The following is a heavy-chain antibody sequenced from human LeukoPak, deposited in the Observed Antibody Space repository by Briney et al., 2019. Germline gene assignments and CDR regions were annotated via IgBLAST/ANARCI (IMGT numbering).Heavy chain of an antibody. CDR1: GGTFSSYA. V-gene: IGHV1-69*04. CDR3: ARFFDSSSLYYFDY. Sequence: SVTVSCKASGGTFSSYAISWVRQAPGQGLEWMGRIIPILGIANYAQKFQGRVTITADKSTSTAYMELSSLRSEDTAVYYCARFFDSSSLYYFDYWGQGTLVTVSS. CDR2: IIPILGIA. D-gene: IGHD6-13*01. J-gene: IGHJ4*02.